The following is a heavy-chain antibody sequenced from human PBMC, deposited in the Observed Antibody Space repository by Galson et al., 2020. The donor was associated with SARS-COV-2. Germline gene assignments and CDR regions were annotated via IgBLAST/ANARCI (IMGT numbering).Heavy chain of an antibody. J-gene: IGHJ4*02. D-gene: IGHD4-17*01. V-gene: IGHV3-7*03. Sequence: GESLKISCAASGFTFSSYWMSWVRQAPGKGLEWVANIKQDGSEKYYVDSVKGRFTISRDNAKNSLYLQMNSLRAEDTAVYYCARVLYGDFLFDYWGQGTLVTVSS. CDR1: GFTFSSYW. CDR2: IKQDGSEK. CDR3: ARVLYGDFLFDY.